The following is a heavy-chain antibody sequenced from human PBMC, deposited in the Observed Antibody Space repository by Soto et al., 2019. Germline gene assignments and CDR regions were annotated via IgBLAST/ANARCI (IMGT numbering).Heavy chain of an antibody. CDR2: ISSSGSTI. CDR1: GFTFSSYE. Sequence: EVQLVESGGGLVQPGGSLRLSCAASGFTFSSYEMNWVRQAPGKGLEWVSYISSSGSTIYYADSVKGRFTISRDNAKNSLYLQMNSLRAEDTAVYYCARDPSSSQGVDPWGQGTLVTVSS. J-gene: IGHJ5*02. V-gene: IGHV3-48*03. CDR3: ARDPSSSQGVDP. D-gene: IGHD6-6*01.